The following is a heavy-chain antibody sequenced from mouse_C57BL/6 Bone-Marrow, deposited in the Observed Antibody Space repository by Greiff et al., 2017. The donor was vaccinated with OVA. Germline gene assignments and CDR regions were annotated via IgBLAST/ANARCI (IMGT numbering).Heavy chain of an antibody. V-gene: IGHV1-47*01. CDR1: GYTFTTYP. CDR3: ASPGDYEGDWFAY. Sequence: QVQLQQSGAELVKPGASVKMSCKASGYTFTTYPIEWMKQNHGKSLEWIGNFHPYNDDTKYNEKFKGKATLTVEKSSSTAYLELSRLTSDDSAVYYCASPGDYEGDWFAYWGQGTLVTVSA. D-gene: IGHD2-4*01. CDR2: FHPYNDDT. J-gene: IGHJ3*01.